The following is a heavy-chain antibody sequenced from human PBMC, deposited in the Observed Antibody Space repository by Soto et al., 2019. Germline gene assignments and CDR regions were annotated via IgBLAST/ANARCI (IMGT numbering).Heavy chain of an antibody. CDR3: AGKVGVAPFDC. Sequence: SVKVSCKASGFTFTSSAVQWVRQARGQRLEWIGWIVVGSGNTNYAQKFQERVTITRDMSTSTAYMELGSLRSEDTAVYYCAGKVGVAPFDCWGQGTLVTVSS. V-gene: IGHV1-58*01. CDR1: GFTFTSSA. D-gene: IGHD3-3*01. J-gene: IGHJ4*02. CDR2: IVVGSGNT.